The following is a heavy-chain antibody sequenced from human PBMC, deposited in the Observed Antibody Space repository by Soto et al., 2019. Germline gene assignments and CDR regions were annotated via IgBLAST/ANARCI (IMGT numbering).Heavy chain of an antibody. CDR2: IAYDGSNK. CDR3: ARDLQAGDDNVNWFAP. J-gene: IGHJ5*02. Sequence: QVQLVESGGGVVQPGRSLRPSCAASGFSISRSAMHWVRQAPGKGLEWVAVIAYDGSNKWYADSAKGRFTISRDNSKNTLYLDMSSLRAEDTAIYFCARDLQAGDDNVNWFAPWGQGTLVTVSS. V-gene: IGHV3-30-3*01. D-gene: IGHD1-1*01. CDR1: GFSISRSA.